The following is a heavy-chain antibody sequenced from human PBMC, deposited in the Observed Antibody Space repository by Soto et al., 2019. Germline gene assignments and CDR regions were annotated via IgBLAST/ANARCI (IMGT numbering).Heavy chain of an antibody. Sequence: PGGSLRLSCAASGFTFSSYSMNWVRQAPGKGLEWVSYISSSSSTIYYADSVKGRFTISRDNAKNSLYPQMNSLRDEDTAVYYCARQFTMIVVVIRSPRGAFDIWGQGTMVTVSS. D-gene: IGHD3-22*01. CDR1: GFTFSSYS. CDR2: ISSSSSTI. J-gene: IGHJ3*02. CDR3: ARQFTMIVVVIRSPRGAFDI. V-gene: IGHV3-48*02.